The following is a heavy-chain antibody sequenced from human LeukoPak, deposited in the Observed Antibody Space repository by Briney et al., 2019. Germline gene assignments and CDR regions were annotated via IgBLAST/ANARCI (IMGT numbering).Heavy chain of an antibody. CDR3: ATGSYYNVGFDY. Sequence: SETLSLTCTVSGGSISSSSYYWGWIRQPPGKGLEWIGSIYYSGSTYYNPSLKSRVTISVDTSKNQFSLKLSSVTAADTAVCYCATGSYYNVGFDYWGQGTLVTVPS. CDR1: GGSISSSSYY. CDR2: IYYSGST. D-gene: IGHD3-10*01. V-gene: IGHV4-39*01. J-gene: IGHJ4*02.